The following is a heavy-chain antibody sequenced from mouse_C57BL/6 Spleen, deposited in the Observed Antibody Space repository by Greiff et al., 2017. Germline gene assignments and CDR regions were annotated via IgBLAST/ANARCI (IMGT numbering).Heavy chain of an antibody. CDR3: AKDYYGSSYAMDY. CDR1: GFTFSDYG. Sequence: EVQLVESGGGLVKPGGSLKLSCAASGFTFSDYGMHWVRQAPEKGLEWVAYISSGSSTIYYADTVKGRFTISRDNAKNTLFLQMTSLRSEDTAMYYCAKDYYGSSYAMDYWGQGTSVTVSS. V-gene: IGHV5-17*01. D-gene: IGHD1-1*01. CDR2: ISSGSSTI. J-gene: IGHJ4*01.